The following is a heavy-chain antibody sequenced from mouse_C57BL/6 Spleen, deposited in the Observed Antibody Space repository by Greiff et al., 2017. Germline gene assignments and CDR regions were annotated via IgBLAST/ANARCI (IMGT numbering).Heavy chain of an antibody. D-gene: IGHD2-12*01. CDR3: ARSRTTYAMDY. Sequence: QVQLQQPGAELVKPGASVKLSCKASGYTFTSYWMQWVKQRPGQGLEWIGEIDPSDSYTNYNKKFKGKATLTVDTSSSTAYMQLSSLTSEDSAVYYCARSRTTYAMDYWGQGTAVTVSS. V-gene: IGHV1-50*01. CDR1: GYTFTSYW. CDR2: IDPSDSYT. J-gene: IGHJ4*01.